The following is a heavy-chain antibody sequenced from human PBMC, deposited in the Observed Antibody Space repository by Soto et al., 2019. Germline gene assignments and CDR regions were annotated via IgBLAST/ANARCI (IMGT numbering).Heavy chain of an antibody. D-gene: IGHD2-8*01. CDR1: GYSFTDYH. V-gene: IGHV1-2*04. CDR3: ARGHSADCSNGVCSFFYNHEMDV. Sequence: ASVKVSCKASGYSFTDYHIHWVRQAPGQGLEWLGRINPKSGGTSTAQKFQGWVTMTRDRSISTVYMELTRLRSDDTAVYFCARGHSADCSNGVCSFFYNHEMDVWGQGTTVTVSS. J-gene: IGHJ6*02. CDR2: INPKSGGT.